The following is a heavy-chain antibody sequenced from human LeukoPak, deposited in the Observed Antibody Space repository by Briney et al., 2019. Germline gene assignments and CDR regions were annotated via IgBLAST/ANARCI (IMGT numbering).Heavy chain of an antibody. CDR1: GFTFSSYG. D-gene: IGHD6-19*01. Sequence: GGSLRPSCAASGFTFSSYGMHWVRQAPGKGLEWVAFIRYDGSNKYYADSVKGRFTISRDNSKNTLYLQMNSLRAEDTAVYYCARASGQWLVSYGMDVWGQGTTVTVSS. CDR2: IRYDGSNK. J-gene: IGHJ6*02. CDR3: ARASGQWLVSYGMDV. V-gene: IGHV3-30*02.